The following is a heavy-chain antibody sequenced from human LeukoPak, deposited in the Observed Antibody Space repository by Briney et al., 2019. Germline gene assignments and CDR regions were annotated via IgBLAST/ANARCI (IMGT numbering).Heavy chain of an antibody. CDR3: ARVGWQLAPALYHYYYYGMDV. Sequence: GGSLRLSCAASGFTFSSYATHWVRQAPGKGLEWVAVISYDGSNKYYADSVKVRFTISRDNSKNTLYLQMYSLRAEETAVYYCARVGWQLAPALYHYYYYGMDVWGKGTTGTVSP. V-gene: IGHV3-30*04. CDR2: ISYDGSNK. D-gene: IGHD6-13*01. J-gene: IGHJ6*04. CDR1: GFTFSSYA.